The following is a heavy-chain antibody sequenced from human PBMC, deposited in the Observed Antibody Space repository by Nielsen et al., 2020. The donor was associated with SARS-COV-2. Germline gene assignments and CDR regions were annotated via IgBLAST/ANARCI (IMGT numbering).Heavy chain of an antibody. CDR3: AKGRVSVYGDSYYFDF. V-gene: IGHV3-23*01. CDR1: GFTFSSYA. D-gene: IGHD4-17*01. CDR2: ISGSGSVA. Sequence: GESLKISCAASGFTFSSYAMSWVRQAPGQGLEWVSRISGSGSVAYYADSVKGRFAISRDNSKNAVYLQMNSLRAEDSAVYYCAKGRVSVYGDSYYFDFWGQGTTVTVSS. J-gene: IGHJ4*03.